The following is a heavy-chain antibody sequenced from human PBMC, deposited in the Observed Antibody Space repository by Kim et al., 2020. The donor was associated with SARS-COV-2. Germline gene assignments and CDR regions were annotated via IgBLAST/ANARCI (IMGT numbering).Heavy chain of an antibody. Sequence: SETLSLTCTVSGGSISSYYWSWIRQPAGKGLEWIGRIYTSGITNCNPSLKSRVTMSVDTSKNQFSLKLSSVTAADTAVYYCARVRYYYGSGSYSFVDYWGQGTLVTVSS. CDR2: IYTSGIT. V-gene: IGHV4-4*07. CDR1: GGSISSYY. D-gene: IGHD3-10*01. CDR3: ARVRYYYGSGSYSFVDY. J-gene: IGHJ4*02.